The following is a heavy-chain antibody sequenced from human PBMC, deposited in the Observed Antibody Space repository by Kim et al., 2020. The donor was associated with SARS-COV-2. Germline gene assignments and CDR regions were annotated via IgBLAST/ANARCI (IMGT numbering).Heavy chain of an antibody. CDR2: IIPIFGTA. J-gene: IGHJ6*02. D-gene: IGHD1-26*01. Sequence: SVKVSCKASGGTFSSYAIIWVRQAPGQGLEWMGGIIPIFGTANYAQKFQGRVKITADESTSTAYMELSSLRSEDTAVYYCARVGRAHGHGMDVWGQGTTVTVSS. CDR3: ARVGRAHGHGMDV. CDR1: GGTFSSYA. V-gene: IGHV1-69*13.